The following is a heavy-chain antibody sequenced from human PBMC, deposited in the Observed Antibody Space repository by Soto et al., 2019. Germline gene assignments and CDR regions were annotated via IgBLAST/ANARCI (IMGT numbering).Heavy chain of an antibody. V-gene: IGHV1-46*01. Sequence: QVQLVQSGAEVKKPGASVKVSCKASGDTFTDYYIHWVRQAPGQGLEWMGTVNPSGGHTTYAQHCRDTMTMTGDTTPSTLSMELTSLTSEDTAVYYCARGGHVVVVTAALDYWGQGTLVTVSS. CDR3: ARGGHVVVVTAALDY. D-gene: IGHD2-21*02. J-gene: IGHJ4*02. CDR1: GDTFTDYY. CDR2: VNPSGGHT.